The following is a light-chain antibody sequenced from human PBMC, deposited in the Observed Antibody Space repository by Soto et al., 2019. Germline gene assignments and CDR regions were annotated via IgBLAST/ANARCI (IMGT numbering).Light chain of an antibody. Sequence: EIVLTHSPATLSSFPVYIVTLSCSSSQYINTRLAWYQHRPGQAPRLLIYQTSLRAAGIPARFSASGTGTDFTLTISDVQPEDFAVYYCHKRQSWPRTFGQGTKVDIK. V-gene: IGKV3-11*01. CDR1: QYINTR. CDR2: QTS. CDR3: HKRQSWPRT. J-gene: IGKJ1*01.